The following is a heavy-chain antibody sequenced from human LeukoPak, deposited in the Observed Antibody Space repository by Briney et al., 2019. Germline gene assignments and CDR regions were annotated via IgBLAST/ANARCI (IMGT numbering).Heavy chain of an antibody. V-gene: IGHV3-30*18. CDR3: AKDQFGGNSEADY. D-gene: IGHD4-23*01. CDR1: GFIFSKYG. Sequence: SGRSLRLSCAASGFIFSKYGMHWVRQAPDKGLEWVAVISYDGNDKYYADSVKGRFTISRDNSKNILYLQMNSLRGEDRAVYYCAKDQFGGNSEADYWGQGTLVTVSS. CDR2: ISYDGNDK. J-gene: IGHJ4*02.